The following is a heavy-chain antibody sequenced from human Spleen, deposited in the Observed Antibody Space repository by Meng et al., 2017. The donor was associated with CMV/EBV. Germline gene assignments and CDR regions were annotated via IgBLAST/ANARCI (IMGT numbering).Heavy chain of an antibody. CDR3: AKIGPNRGAY. V-gene: IGHV3-30*02. D-gene: IGHD1-14*01. CDR2: IQSDGSKE. J-gene: IGHJ4*02. Sequence: GGSLRLSCAASGFTFTTYGMHWVRQAPGKGLEWVAFIQSDGSKEYYADSVKGRFTISRDNSKNTLYLQMNSLRAEDTAVYYCAKIGPNRGAYWGQGTLVTVSS. CDR1: GFTFTTYG.